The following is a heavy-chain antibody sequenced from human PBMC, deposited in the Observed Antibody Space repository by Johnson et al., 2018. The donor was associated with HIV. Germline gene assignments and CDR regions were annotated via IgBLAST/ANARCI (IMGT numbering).Heavy chain of an antibody. J-gene: IGHJ3*01. CDR2: TRNKANSYTT. V-gene: IGHV3-72*01. Sequence: VTLVESGGGLVQPGGSLRLSCAASGFTVSSNYMSWVRQAPGKGLEWVGRTRNKANSYTTAYAASVKGRFTISRDDSKNSLYLQMNSLKTEDTAVYYCTRVSLPPSYAFDFWGQGTMVTVSS. CDR1: GFTVSSNY. CDR3: TRVSLPPSYAFDF.